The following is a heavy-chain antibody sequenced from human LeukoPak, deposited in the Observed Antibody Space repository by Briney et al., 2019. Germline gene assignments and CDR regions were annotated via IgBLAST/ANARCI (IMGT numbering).Heavy chain of an antibody. Sequence: GGSLRLSCAASGFTFSSYDMTWVRQAPGRGLEWVSSIRPSGDNTYYADSVKGRFTISRDNSKNTLYLQMNSLRAEDTAVYYCAKDPTWDYWGQGTLVTVSS. CDR1: GFTFSSYD. CDR2: IRPSGDNT. D-gene: IGHD3-16*01. CDR3: AKDPTWDY. J-gene: IGHJ4*02. V-gene: IGHV3-23*01.